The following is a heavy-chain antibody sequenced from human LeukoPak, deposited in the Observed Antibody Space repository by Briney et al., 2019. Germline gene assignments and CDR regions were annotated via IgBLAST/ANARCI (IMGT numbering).Heavy chain of an antibody. CDR2: IIPIFGTA. J-gene: IGHJ3*01. D-gene: IGHD5-24*01. CDR3: ARGEMATINPGVFDV. Sequence: GASVKVSCKASGGTFSSYAISWVRQAPGQGLEWMGGIIPIFGTANYAQKLQGRVTITADESTSTAYMELSSLRSEDTAVYYCARGEMATINPGVFDVWGQGTRVTVFS. CDR1: GGTFSSYA. V-gene: IGHV1-69*13.